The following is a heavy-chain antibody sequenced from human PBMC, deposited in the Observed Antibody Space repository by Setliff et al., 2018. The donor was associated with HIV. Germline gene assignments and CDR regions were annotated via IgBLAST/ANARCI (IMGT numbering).Heavy chain of an antibody. CDR2: IYYSGST. D-gene: IGHD3-10*01. CDR1: GGSISSHY. Sequence: PSETLSLTCTVSGGSISSHYWSWIRQPPGKGLEWIGYIYYSGSTNYNPSLRSRVTTSVDTAKNQFSLKLSSVTAADTAVYYCARDGPLEGSYRYYYYYMDVWGKGTTVTGS. V-gene: IGHV4-59*11. J-gene: IGHJ6*03. CDR3: ARDGPLEGSYRYYYYYMDV.